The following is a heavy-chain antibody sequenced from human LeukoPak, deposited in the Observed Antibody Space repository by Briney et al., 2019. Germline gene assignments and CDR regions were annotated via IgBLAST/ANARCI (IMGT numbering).Heavy chain of an antibody. CDR2: IIPIFGTA. V-gene: IGHV1-69*01. Sequence: GASVKVSCKASGGTLSSYAISWVRQAPGQGLEWMGGIIPIFGTANYAQKFQGRVTITADESTSTAYMELSSLRSEDTAVYYCARGSSRDGYNTAFDYWGQGTLVTVSS. CDR3: ARGSSRDGYNTAFDY. D-gene: IGHD5-24*01. CDR1: GGTLSSYA. J-gene: IGHJ4*02.